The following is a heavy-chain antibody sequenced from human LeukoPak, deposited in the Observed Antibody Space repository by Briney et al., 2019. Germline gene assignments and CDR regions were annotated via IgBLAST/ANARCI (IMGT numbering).Heavy chain of an antibody. V-gene: IGHV3-7*01. D-gene: IGHD3-22*01. CDR2: IKQDGSEK. CDR3: ARDSGQYYYDSSGYYDSDY. J-gene: IGHJ4*02. CDR1: GFTFSSYW. Sequence: GGSLRLSCAASGFTFSSYWMSWVRQAPGEGLEWVANIKQDGSEKYYVDSVKGRFTISRDNAKNSLYLQMNSLRAEDTAVYYCARDSGQYYYDSSGYYDSDYWGQGTLVTVSS.